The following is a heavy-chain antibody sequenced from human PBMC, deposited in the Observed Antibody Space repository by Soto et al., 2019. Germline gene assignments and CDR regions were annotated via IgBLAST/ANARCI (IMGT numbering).Heavy chain of an antibody. V-gene: IGHV3-15*02. CDR3: PSNAAATVATLSY. Sequence: EVQLVESGGALVEPGGSLRLSCAASGFTFNNARMSWVRQAPGKGLEWVGRIDGGKTDFAAPVAGRFTFSRDDSRNTLFLQMTSLKTADTGVYYCPSNAAATVATLSYWGQGTLVTVSS. D-gene: IGHD2-15*01. CDR1: GFTFNNAR. J-gene: IGHJ4*02. CDR2: IDGGKT.